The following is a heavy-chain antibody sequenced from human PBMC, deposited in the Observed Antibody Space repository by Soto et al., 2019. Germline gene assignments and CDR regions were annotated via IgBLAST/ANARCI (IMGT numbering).Heavy chain of an antibody. CDR3: ATSYGSGYRAFDY. V-gene: IGHV1-69*02. CDR1: GVTFSFYS. J-gene: IGHJ4*02. CDR2: VNPILSLS. D-gene: IGHD3-10*01. Sequence: QVQLVQSGAEVKRPGSSVKVSCKASGVTFSFYSINWVRQAPGLGLEWMGRVNPILSLSNYAQRFQGRVTMTADKSTSTAYMVISSLRSGDTAIYYCATSYGSGYRAFDYWGQGAQVIVSS.